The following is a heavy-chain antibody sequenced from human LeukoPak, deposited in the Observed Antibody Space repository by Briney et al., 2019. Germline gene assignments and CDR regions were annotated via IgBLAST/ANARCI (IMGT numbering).Heavy chain of an antibody. J-gene: IGHJ4*02. Sequence: GGSLRLSCAASGFSFSSYWMHWVRQAPGKGLVWVSRINSNGRSTSYADSVKGRFTISRDNAKNTLYLEMNDLRAEDTAVYYCTRDVWGDRDNYFDYWGQGTLLTVSS. V-gene: IGHV3-74*01. D-gene: IGHD2-8*01. CDR3: TRDVWGDRDNYFDY. CDR1: GFSFSSYW. CDR2: INSNGRST.